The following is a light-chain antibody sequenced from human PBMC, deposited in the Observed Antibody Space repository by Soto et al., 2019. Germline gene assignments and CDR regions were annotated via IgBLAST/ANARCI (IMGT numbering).Light chain of an antibody. Sequence: ELVLTQSPGTLSLSPGDRATLSCRASQSVSSSYLAWYQQKPGQAPRLLIYGASSRATGIPARFSGSGSGTDFTLTISSLEPEDFAVYYCQQYNNWPLTFGGGTKVDIK. CDR2: GAS. CDR1: QSVSSSY. V-gene: IGKV3-20*01. J-gene: IGKJ4*01. CDR3: QQYNNWPLT.